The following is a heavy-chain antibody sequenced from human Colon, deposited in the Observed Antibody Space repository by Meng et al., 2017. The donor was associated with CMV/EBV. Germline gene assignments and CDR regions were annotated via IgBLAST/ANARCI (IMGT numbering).Heavy chain of an antibody. D-gene: IGHD2-2*01. Sequence: GESLKISCKASGYTFTSYDINWVRQATGQGLEWMGWMNPNSGNTGYAQKFQGRVTITRNTSISTAYMELSSLRSEDTAVYYCARGSPLQGTSFYGWFDPWGQGTLVTVSS. V-gene: IGHV1-8*03. CDR3: ARGSPLQGTSFYGWFDP. CDR1: GYTFTSYD. J-gene: IGHJ5*02. CDR2: MNPNSGNT.